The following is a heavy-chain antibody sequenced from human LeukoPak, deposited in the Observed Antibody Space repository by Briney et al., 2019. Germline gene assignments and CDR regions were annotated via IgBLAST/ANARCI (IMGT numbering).Heavy chain of an antibody. CDR2: ISGSGGST. CDR3: AKVRSYYDSSGYYSGFDY. V-gene: IGHV3-23*01. J-gene: IGHJ4*02. Sequence: PGGSLRLSCAASGFTFSSYAMSWVRQAPGKGLEWVSAISGSGGSTYYADSVKGRFTISRDNSKNTLYLQMNSLRAEDTAVYYCAKVRSYYDSSGYYSGFDYWGQGTLVTVSS. CDR1: GFTFSSYA. D-gene: IGHD3-22*01.